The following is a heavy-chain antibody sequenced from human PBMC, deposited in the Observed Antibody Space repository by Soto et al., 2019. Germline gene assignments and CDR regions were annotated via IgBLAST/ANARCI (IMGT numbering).Heavy chain of an antibody. V-gene: IGHV4-31*03. D-gene: IGHD2-8*02. CDR2: IYYKGDT. J-gene: IGHJ6*04. CDR3: ERDQGGKVLKGSGMDV. Sequence: QVQVQESGPGLVRPSQTLSLTCTVSGASINRDPYYWIWIRQQPVKGLEWIGSIYYKGDTDYNPSLKSRVSRSLDTSKNQISLQLSSVTAADTAVYYCERDQGGKVLKGSGMDVWGKGTTVIVSA. CDR1: GASINRDPYY.